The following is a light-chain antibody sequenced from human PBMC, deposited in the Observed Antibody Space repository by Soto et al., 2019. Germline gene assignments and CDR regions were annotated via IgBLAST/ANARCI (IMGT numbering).Light chain of an antibody. CDR3: QQCKDWPLT. CDR2: GAS. V-gene: IGKV3-15*01. Sequence: EIVLTQSPGTLSLSPGDGATLSCRASQTVGNNFLAWYQQRPGQAPRLLIYGASTRATGIPARFSGSGSGTEFTLTISSLQSEDFAVYYCQQCKDWPLTFGGGTKVDIK. J-gene: IGKJ4*01. CDR1: QTVGNN.